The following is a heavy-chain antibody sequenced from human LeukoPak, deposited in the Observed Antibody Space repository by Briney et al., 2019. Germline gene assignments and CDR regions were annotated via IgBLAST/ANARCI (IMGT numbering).Heavy chain of an antibody. CDR2: IYTSGST. CDR1: GGSISSGSYY. Sequence: PSETLSLTCTVSGGSISSGSYYWSWIRQPAGKGLEWIGRIYTSGSTNYNPSLKSRVTISVDTSKNQFSLKLSSVTAADTAVYYRARVLWGREHFDYWGQGTLVTVSS. J-gene: IGHJ4*02. CDR3: ARVLWGREHFDY. V-gene: IGHV4-61*02. D-gene: IGHD3-16*01.